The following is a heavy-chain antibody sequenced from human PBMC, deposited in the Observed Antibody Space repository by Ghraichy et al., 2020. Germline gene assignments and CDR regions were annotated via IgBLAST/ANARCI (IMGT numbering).Heavy chain of an antibody. CDR2: IWYDGSNK. V-gene: IGHV3-33*01. CDR1: GFTFSSYG. D-gene: IGHD3-22*01. J-gene: IGHJ5*02. Sequence: GESLNISCAASGFTFSSYGMHWVRQAPGKGLEWVAVIWYDGSNKYYADSVKGRFTISRDNSKNTLYLQMNSLRAEDTAVYYCARDSASYYYDSSGYPFDPWGQVTLVTVSS. CDR3: ARDSASYYYDSSGYPFDP.